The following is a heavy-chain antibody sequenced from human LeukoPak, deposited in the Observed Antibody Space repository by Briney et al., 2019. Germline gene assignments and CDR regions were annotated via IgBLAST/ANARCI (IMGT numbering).Heavy chain of an antibody. J-gene: IGHJ5*02. CDR2: ISSSSSYI. V-gene: IGHV3-21*01. CDR3: ASGGVGAKQPHWFDP. D-gene: IGHD1-26*01. Sequence: TGGSLRLSCAASGFTFSSYSMNWVRQAPGKGLEWVSSISSSSSYIYYADSVKGRFTISRDNAKNSLYLQMNSLRAEDTAVYYCASGGVGAKQPHWFDPWGQGTLVTVSS. CDR1: GFTFSSYS.